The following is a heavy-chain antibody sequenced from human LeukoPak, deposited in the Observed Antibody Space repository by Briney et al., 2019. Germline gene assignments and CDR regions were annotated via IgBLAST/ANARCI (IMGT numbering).Heavy chain of an antibody. CDR2: IYSSGST. CDR3: ARVSGYDWESFYDY. J-gene: IGHJ4*02. CDR1: GGSISSGSYY. D-gene: IGHD5-12*01. V-gene: IGHV4-61*02. Sequence: SETLSLTCTVSGGSISSGSYYWSWIRQPAGKGLEWIGRIYSSGSTNYNPSLKSRVTISLDTSKNQFSLKLSSVTAADTAVYYCARVSGYDWESFYDYWGQGTLVTVSS.